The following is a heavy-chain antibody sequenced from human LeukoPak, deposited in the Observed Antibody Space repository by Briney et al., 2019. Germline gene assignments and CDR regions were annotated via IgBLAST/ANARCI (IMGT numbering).Heavy chain of an antibody. CDR1: GGSFSGYY. Sequence: SETLSLTCAVYGGSFSGYYWRWIRQPPGKGLEWIGEINHSGSTNYNPSLKSRVTISVGTSKNQFSLKLSSVTAADTAVYYCARDLYYDFWSGPFFDYWGQGTLVTVSS. CDR3: ARDLYYDFWSGPFFDY. CDR2: INHSGST. D-gene: IGHD3-3*01. V-gene: IGHV4-34*01. J-gene: IGHJ4*02.